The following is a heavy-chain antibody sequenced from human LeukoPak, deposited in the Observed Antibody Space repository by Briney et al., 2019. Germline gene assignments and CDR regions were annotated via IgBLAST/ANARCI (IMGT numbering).Heavy chain of an antibody. CDR1: GFTFSSYS. J-gene: IGHJ6*04. D-gene: IGHD3-10*02. CDR3: AELGITMIGGV. CDR2: ISSSGSTI. V-gene: IGHV3-48*04. Sequence: GSLRLSCAASGFTFSSYSMNWVRQAPGKGLEWVSYISSSGSTIYYADSVKGRFTISRDDAKNSLYLQMNSLRAEDTAVYYCAELGITMIGGVWGKGTTVTISS.